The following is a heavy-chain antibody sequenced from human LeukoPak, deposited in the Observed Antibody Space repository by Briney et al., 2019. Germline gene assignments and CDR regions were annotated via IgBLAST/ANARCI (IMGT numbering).Heavy chain of an antibody. D-gene: IGHD3-16*02. CDR1: GGSFSGYY. J-gene: IGHJ4*02. CDR2: INHSGST. Sequence: PSETLSLTCAVYGGSFSGYYWSWIRQPPGKGLEWIGEINHSGSTNYNPYLKSRVTISVDTSKNQFSLKLSSVSAADTAVYYCARRYDYVWGSYRYRPISHDYWGQGTLVTVSS. CDR3: ARRYDYVWGSYRYRPISHDY. V-gene: IGHV4-34*01.